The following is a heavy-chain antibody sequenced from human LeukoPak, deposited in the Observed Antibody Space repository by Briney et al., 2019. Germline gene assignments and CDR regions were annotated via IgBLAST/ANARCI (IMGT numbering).Heavy chain of an antibody. CDR2: ISSGDDIT. V-gene: IGHV3-23*01. CDR1: GFSFSNYA. Sequence: GGSLRLSCAASGFSFSNYAMTWVRQAPGKGLEWVSTISSGDDITYYADSVKGRFTISRDNSKNTLYLQMNSPRAEDTAIYYCAKRPGNAAVGPFDPWGQGTLVTVSS. CDR3: AKRPGNAAVGPFDP. J-gene: IGHJ5*02. D-gene: IGHD6-13*01.